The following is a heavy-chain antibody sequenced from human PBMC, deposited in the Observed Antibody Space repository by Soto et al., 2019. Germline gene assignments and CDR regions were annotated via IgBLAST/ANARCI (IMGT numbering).Heavy chain of an antibody. V-gene: IGHV1-18*01. Sequence: ASVKVSCKASGYTFTKFGFSWLRQAPGQGPEWMGWVSTYSGKTDYAQKFQGRVTMTTDTSTNTAYMELTSRRYDDTAVYYCARDRLTTTISLAFDYWGQGTLVTVSS. CDR2: VSTYSGKT. D-gene: IGHD3-3*01. J-gene: IGHJ4*02. CDR1: GYTFTKFG. CDR3: ARDRLTTTISLAFDY.